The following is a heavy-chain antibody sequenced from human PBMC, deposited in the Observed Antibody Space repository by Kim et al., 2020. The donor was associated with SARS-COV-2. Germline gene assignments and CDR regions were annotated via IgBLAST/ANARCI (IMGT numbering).Heavy chain of an antibody. J-gene: IGHJ3*02. Sequence: ASVKVSCKASGYTFTSYAMHWVRQAPGQRLEWMGWINAGNGNTKYSQKFQGRVTITRDTSASTAYMELSSLRSEDTAVYYCARGIIPSLTGLKEWDGIRGGGALGIWGQGTMVTVSS. CDR1: GYTFTSYA. D-gene: IGHD1-26*01. CDR2: INAGNGNT. CDR3: ARGIIPSLTGLKEWDGIRGGGALGI. V-gene: IGHV1-3*01.